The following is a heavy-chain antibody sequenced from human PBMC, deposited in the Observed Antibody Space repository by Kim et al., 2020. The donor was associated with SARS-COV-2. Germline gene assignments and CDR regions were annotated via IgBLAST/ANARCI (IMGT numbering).Heavy chain of an antibody. D-gene: IGHD2-2*01. Sequence: SETLSLTCTVSGGSISSYYWSWIRQPPGKGLEWIGYIYYSGSTNYNPSLKSRVTISVDTSKNQFSLKLSSVTAADTAVYYCARRARYCSSTSCYATFDYWGQGTLVTVAS. V-gene: IGHV4-59*08. CDR3: ARRARYCSSTSCYATFDY. CDR2: IYYSGST. CDR1: GGSISSYY. J-gene: IGHJ4*02.